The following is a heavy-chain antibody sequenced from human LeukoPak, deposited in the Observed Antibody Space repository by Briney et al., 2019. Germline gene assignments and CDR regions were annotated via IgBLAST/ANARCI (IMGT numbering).Heavy chain of an antibody. V-gene: IGHV4-59*01. Sequence: SETLSLTCTVSGGSISSYYWSWIRQPPGKGLEWIGYIYYSGSTNYNPSLKSRVTISVDTSKNQFSLKLSSVTAADTAVYYCTRDFYGSGGSRTWGQGTLVTVSS. CDR1: GGSISSYY. J-gene: IGHJ5*02. CDR3: TRDFYGSGGSRT. D-gene: IGHD3-10*01. CDR2: IYYSGST.